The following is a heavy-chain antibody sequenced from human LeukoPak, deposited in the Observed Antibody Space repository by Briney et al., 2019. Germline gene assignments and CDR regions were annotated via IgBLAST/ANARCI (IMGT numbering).Heavy chain of an antibody. D-gene: IGHD4-23*01. J-gene: IGHJ4*02. CDR3: ASSTYGGNTFYFDY. V-gene: IGHV4-59*08. CDR1: GGSISSYY. CDR2: IYYSGST. Sequence: SETLSLTCTVSGGSISSYYWSWIRQPPGKGLEWIGYIYYSGSTNYNPSLKSRVTISVDTSKNQFSLKLGAVTAADTAVYYCASSTYGGNTFYFDYWGQGTLVTVSS.